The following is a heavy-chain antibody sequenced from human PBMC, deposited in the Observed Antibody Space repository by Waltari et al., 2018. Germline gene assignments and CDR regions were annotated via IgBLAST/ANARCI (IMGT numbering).Heavy chain of an antibody. Sequence: QVQLVQSGAEVKRPGAAVKVSCKASGYSFTDFSMHWVRQAPGQGLEWMGINNPSGGGTTYTQKFQHRVTMTRDQSTNTVYMELSSLRSEDTAVYYCARAVTTLIWGVAEWGQGTLVTVSS. CDR2: NNPSGGGT. J-gene: IGHJ4*02. V-gene: IGHV1-46*01. CDR3: ARAVTTLIWGVAE. CDR1: GYSFTDFS. D-gene: IGHD3-10*01.